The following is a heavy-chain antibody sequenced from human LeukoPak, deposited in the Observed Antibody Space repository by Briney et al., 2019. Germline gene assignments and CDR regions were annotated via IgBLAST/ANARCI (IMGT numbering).Heavy chain of an antibody. CDR3: AKLPSSGWLDY. Sequence: GGSLRLSCVVSGFTVSDNYMSWVRQAPGKGLEWVSAFYSGGNTYYTRSVKGRFIISRDSSKNTLYLQMNNLRPEDTAMYYCAKLPSSGWLDYWGQGTLVTVSS. V-gene: IGHV3-53*01. D-gene: IGHD6-19*01. CDR1: GFTVSDNY. CDR2: FYSGGNT. J-gene: IGHJ4*02.